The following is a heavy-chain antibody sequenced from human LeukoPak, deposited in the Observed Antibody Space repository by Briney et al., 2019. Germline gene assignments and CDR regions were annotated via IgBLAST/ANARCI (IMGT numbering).Heavy chain of an antibody. CDR3: ARDFGGTLKTALDY. V-gene: IGHV3-21*01. D-gene: IGHD4-23*01. CDR1: GFTFSTYS. J-gene: IGHJ4*02. CDR2: IANSIIHI. Sequence: GGSLRLSCAASGFTFSTYSMNLVRQAPGKGLEWVSSIANSIIHIYYADSVKGRFTISRDNAKNSLYLQMDSLRAEDTAVYYCARDFGGTLKTALDYWGQGTLVTVSS.